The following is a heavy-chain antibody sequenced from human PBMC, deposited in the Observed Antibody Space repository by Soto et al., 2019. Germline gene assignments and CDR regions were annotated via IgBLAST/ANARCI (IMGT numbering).Heavy chain of an antibody. D-gene: IGHD2-8*02. CDR3: ASGTTGALFVY. CDR1: GFTFSDYY. J-gene: IGHJ4*02. Sequence: QVQLVESGGGLVKPGGSLRLSCAASGFTFSDYYMSWIRQAPGKGLEWVSYISSRSSTIFYADSVKGRFTISRDNVKNSLYLQMTSLRAEDTAVYYCASGTTGALFVYWGQGILVTVSS. CDR2: ISSRSSTI. V-gene: IGHV3-11*01.